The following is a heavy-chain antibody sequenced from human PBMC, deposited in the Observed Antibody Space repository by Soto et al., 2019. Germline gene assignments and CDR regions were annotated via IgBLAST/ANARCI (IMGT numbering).Heavy chain of an antibody. V-gene: IGHV3-23*01. CDR1: GFTSNNYV. J-gene: IGHJ6*02. CDR3: AKDLSGTYFYGMDV. Sequence: VQLLESGGGLVQPGGSLRLSCAASGFTSNNYVMSWVRQAPGKGLEWVSAIRGSGESTHYADSVKGRFTISRDSSKNTLYLQMNSLRAEDTAVYYCAKDLSGTYFYGMDVWGQGTTVTVSS. D-gene: IGHD1-26*01. CDR2: IRGSGEST.